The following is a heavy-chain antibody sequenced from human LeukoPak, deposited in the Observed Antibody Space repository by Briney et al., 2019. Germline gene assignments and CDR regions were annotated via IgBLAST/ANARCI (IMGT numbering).Heavy chain of an antibody. V-gene: IGHV3-7*03. CDR2: IKEDGSEK. J-gene: IGHJ4*02. D-gene: IGHD3-10*01. CDR3: ARDEIRRTFDY. CDR1: GFTFSSYW. Sequence: GGSLRLSCAVSGFTFSSYWMSWVRQAPGKGPEWVANIKEDGSEKYYVDSMKGRFTISRDNAKNSLYLQINSLRAEDTAVYYCARDEIRRTFDYWGQEALVTVSS.